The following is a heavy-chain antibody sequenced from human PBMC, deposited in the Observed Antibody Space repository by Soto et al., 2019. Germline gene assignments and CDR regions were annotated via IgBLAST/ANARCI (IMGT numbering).Heavy chain of an antibody. Sequence: SETLSLTCTVSGGSISSSSYYWGWIRQPPGKGLEWIGSIYYSGSTYYNPSLKSRVTISVDTSKNQFSLKLSSVTAADTAVYYCAREPTDILTGYYYGMDGWAQGNTVTFSS. CDR1: GGSISSSSYY. J-gene: IGHJ6*02. CDR2: IYYSGST. D-gene: IGHD3-9*01. CDR3: AREPTDILTGYYYGMDG. V-gene: IGHV4-39*02.